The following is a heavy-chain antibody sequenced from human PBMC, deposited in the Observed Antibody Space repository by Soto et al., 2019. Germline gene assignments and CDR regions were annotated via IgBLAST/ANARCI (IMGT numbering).Heavy chain of an antibody. D-gene: IGHD3-10*01. CDR3: VRQRGNYFDF. CDR2: IDYVGST. J-gene: IGHJ4*02. Sequence: SETLSLTCSVSGDSINIRYWSWIRQPPGKGLEWIGYIDYVGSTNYAPSLQSRVTMSVDTSKNQVSLKLRYVTAADTAVYYCVRQRGNYFDFWGQGTLVTVSS. CDR1: GDSINIRY. V-gene: IGHV4-59*11.